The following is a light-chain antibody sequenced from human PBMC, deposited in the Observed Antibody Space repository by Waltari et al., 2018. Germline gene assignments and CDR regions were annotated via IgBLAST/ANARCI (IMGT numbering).Light chain of an antibody. CDR3: QHYNDWPSWT. J-gene: IGKJ1*01. CDR1: QSVSSN. Sequence: EIVMTQSPATLSMSPGERATLSCRTSQSVSSNLAWYRQKPGQAPRLLIYGASTRATGIPARFSGGGSGTEFTLTISSLQSEDFATYYCQHYNDWPSWTFGQGTKVEIK. CDR2: GAS. V-gene: IGKV3-15*01.